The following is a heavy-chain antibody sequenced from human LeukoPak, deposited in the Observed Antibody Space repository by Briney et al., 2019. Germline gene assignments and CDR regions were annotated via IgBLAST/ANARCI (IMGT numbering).Heavy chain of an antibody. CDR2: ISRSGSTI. D-gene: IGHD3-10*01. V-gene: IGHV3-48*03. CDR1: GFTFSSYE. CDR3: ARDRGTGSNSPYYFDY. J-gene: IGHJ4*02. Sequence: PGGSLRLSCVASGFTFSSYEMNWGRQAPGKGLEWVSHISRSGSTIYYADSVKGRFTISRDNAKNSLYLQMNSLRAEDTAVYYCARDRGTGSNSPYYFDYWGQGTLVTVSS.